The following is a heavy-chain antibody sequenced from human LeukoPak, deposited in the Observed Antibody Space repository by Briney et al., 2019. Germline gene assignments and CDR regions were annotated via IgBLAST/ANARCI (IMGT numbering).Heavy chain of an antibody. CDR1: GYTFTNYG. D-gene: IGHD3-22*01. Sequence: ASVKVSCKTSGYTFTNYGVHWVRQAPRQSPEWMGWINTGNGNTKSSQKFQDRVTLTRDTSASTGYMELNSLSSEDTAVYYCARVPLHDDSGHYYPHWGQGTPVTVSS. V-gene: IGHV1-3*04. CDR2: INTGNGNT. J-gene: IGHJ1*01. CDR3: ARVPLHDDSGHYYPH.